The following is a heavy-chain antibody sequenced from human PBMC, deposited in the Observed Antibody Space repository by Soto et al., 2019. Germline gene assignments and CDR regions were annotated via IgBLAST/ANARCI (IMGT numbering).Heavy chain of an antibody. D-gene: IGHD5-18*01. CDR2: IYYSGST. CDR3: ARQGYRYGQGLDS. V-gene: IGHV4-31*03. CDR1: SGSISSAGHY. Sequence: QVQLQEPGPGLVNPSQTLSLTCTVSSGSISSAGHYWSWIRQPPGKGLEWIGYIYYSGSTYYNPSLKSRVTISVDTSKSQFSLKLTSVTAADTAVYYCARQGYRYGQGLDSWGQGTLVTVSS. J-gene: IGHJ4*02.